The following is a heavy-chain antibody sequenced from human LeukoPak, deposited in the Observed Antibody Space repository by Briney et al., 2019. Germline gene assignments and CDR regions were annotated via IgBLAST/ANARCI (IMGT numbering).Heavy chain of an antibody. CDR3: ARAPSSGYFFDY. D-gene: IGHD3-22*01. V-gene: IGHV4-30-2*01. CDR1: GGSISSGGYS. CDR2: IYHSGST. Sequence: PSETLSLTCAVSGGSISSGGYSWSWIRQPPGKGLEWIGYIYHSGSTYYNPSLKSRVTISVDRSKNQFPLKLSSVTAADTAVYYCARAPSSGYFFDYWGQGTLVTVSS. J-gene: IGHJ4*02.